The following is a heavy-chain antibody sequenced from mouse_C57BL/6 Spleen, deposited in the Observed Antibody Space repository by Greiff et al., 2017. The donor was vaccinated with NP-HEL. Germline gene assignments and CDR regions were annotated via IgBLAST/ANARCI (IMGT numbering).Heavy chain of an antibody. CDR3: LRPYYSSPLYYFDY. Sequence: EVKLMESGGGLVQPGGSRKLSCAASGFTFSSYAISWVRQTPEKRLEWVAAISTDGSFIYSPDTVKGRLPISRDNAKNTLFLQMSSLRYEDTAMYYCLRPYYSSPLYYFDYWGQGTTLTVSS. CDR1: GFTFSSYA. J-gene: IGHJ2*01. CDR2: ISTDGSFI. V-gene: IGHV5-1*01. D-gene: IGHD2-5*01.